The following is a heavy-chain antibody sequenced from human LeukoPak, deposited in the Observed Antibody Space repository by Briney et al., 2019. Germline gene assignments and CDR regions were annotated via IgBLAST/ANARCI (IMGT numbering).Heavy chain of an antibody. D-gene: IGHD2-2*02. V-gene: IGHV3-30-3*01. CDR2: ISYDGSNK. Sequence: PGGSLRLSCAASGFTFSSYAMHWVRQAPGKGLEWVAVISYDGSNKYYADSVKGRFTISRDNSKNTLYLQMNSLRAEDTAVYYCARDGDIVVVPAAIKGYYYYMDVWGKGTTVTVSS. J-gene: IGHJ6*03. CDR3: ARDGDIVVVPAAIKGYYYYMDV. CDR1: GFTFSSYA.